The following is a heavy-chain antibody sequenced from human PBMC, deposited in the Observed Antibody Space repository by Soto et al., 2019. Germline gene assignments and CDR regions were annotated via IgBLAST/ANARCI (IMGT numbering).Heavy chain of an antibody. CDR1: GFTFSSYW. CDR3: ARDRRGYCSGGSCFKSYYYYYGMDV. J-gene: IGHJ6*02. Sequence: GGSLRLSCAASGFTFSSYWMHWVRQAPGKGLVWVSRINSDGSSTSYADSVKGRFTISRDNAKNTLYLQRNSLGAEDTAVYYCARDRRGYCSGGSCFKSYYYYYGMDVWGQGTTVTVSS. D-gene: IGHD2-15*01. V-gene: IGHV3-74*01. CDR2: INSDGSST.